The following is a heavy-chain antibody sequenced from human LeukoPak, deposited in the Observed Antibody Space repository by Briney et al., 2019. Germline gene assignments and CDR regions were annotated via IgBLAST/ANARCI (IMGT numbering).Heavy chain of an antibody. CDR3: AKDTGLRLGELSQFDY. V-gene: IGHV3-9*01. CDR1: GFTFEDYA. D-gene: IGHD3-16*02. J-gene: IGHJ4*02. Sequence: PGRSLRLSCAASGFTFEDYAMHWVRHAPGGGLEWVLGISWNRGGIGYAGTAKGPFTISRENTKNSLNLKINSLRAEHTALYSCAKDTGLRLGELSQFDYWGQGTLVTVSS. CDR2: ISWNRGGI.